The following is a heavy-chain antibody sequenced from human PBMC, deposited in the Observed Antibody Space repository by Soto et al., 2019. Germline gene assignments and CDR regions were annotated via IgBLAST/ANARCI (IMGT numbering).Heavy chain of an antibody. Sequence: PVGSLRLSCAASGFTVSSNYMSWVRQAPGKGLEWVSVIYSGGSTYYADSVKGRFTISRDNSKNTLYLQMNSLRAEDTAVYYCARERCTMVRGVISYYYGMDVWGQGTTVTVSS. D-gene: IGHD3-10*01. J-gene: IGHJ6*02. V-gene: IGHV3-66*01. CDR2: IYSGGST. CDR1: GFTVSSNY. CDR3: ARERCTMVRGVISYYYGMDV.